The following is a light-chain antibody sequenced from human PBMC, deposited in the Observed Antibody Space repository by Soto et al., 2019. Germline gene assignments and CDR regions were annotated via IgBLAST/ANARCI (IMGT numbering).Light chain of an antibody. J-gene: IGKJ1*01. CDR3: QQYNNWPRT. V-gene: IGKV3-15*01. Sequence: EIAMTQSPATLPVSPGERATLSCRASQGVSSNLAWYQQKPGQAPRLLIHGASTRATGIPARFSGSGSGTEFTLTISSLQSEDFAIYYCQQYNNWPRTFGQGTKVDIK. CDR1: QGVSSN. CDR2: GAS.